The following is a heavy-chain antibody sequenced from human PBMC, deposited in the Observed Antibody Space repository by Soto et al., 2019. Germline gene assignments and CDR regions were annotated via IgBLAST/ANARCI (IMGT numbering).Heavy chain of an antibody. V-gene: IGHV3-23*01. CDR1: GFTFSSYA. J-gene: IGHJ4*02. Sequence: GGSLRLSCAASGFTFSSYAMSWVRQAPGKGLEWVSAISGSGGSPYYADSVNGRFTNSRDNSKNTLYLQMNGLGADDTAVYYCAFNYDILTGYYFWGQGTLVTVSS. CDR2: ISGSGGSP. D-gene: IGHD3-9*01. CDR3: AFNYDILTGYYF.